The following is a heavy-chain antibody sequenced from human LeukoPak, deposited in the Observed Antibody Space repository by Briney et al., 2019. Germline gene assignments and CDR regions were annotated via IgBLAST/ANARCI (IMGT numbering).Heavy chain of an antibody. Sequence: SETLSLTCTVSGGSISHRGYYWGWIRQPPGKGLEWIGSLYYSGSAYYNPSLESRVTMSVLRSKNQFSLRLSSVTAADTAVYYCARVDLRWFDPWGQGTLVTVSS. D-gene: IGHD4-17*01. CDR1: GGSISHRGYY. CDR2: LYYSGSA. J-gene: IGHJ5*02. CDR3: ARVDLRWFDP. V-gene: IGHV4-39*07.